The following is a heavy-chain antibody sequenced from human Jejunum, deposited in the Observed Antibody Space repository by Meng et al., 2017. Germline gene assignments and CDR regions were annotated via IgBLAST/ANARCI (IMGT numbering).Heavy chain of an antibody. Sequence: GESLKISCVASGFTFDDYGMSWVRRAPGKGLEWVSNINWNGGSTGYADSVKGRFTISRDNAKNTLHLQMNSLRVEDTAFYYCARDRRYSSSWYAGNEYWGQGTLVTVSS. CDR2: INWNGGST. J-gene: IGHJ4*02. CDR1: GFTFDDYG. CDR3: ARDRRYSSSWYAGNEY. D-gene: IGHD6-13*01. V-gene: IGHV3-20*04.